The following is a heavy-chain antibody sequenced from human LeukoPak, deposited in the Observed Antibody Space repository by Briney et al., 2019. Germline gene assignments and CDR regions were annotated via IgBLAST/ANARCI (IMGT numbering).Heavy chain of an antibody. V-gene: IGHV5-51*01. D-gene: IGHD3-10*01. J-gene: IGHJ4*02. CDR1: GYSFTSYW. Sequence: GESLKISCKGSGYSFTSYWIGWVRQMPGKGLEWMEIIYPGDSDTRYSPSFQGQVTISADKSISTAYLQWSSLKASDTAMYDCARHVNYYGSRFDYWGQGTLVTVSS. CDR2: IYPGDSDT. CDR3: ARHVNYYGSRFDY.